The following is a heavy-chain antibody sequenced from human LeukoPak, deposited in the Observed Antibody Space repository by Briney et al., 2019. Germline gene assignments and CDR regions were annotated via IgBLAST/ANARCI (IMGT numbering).Heavy chain of an antibody. J-gene: IGHJ5*02. V-gene: IGHV4-59*01. D-gene: IGHD3-3*01. Sequence: SETLSLTCTVSGGSISSYYWSWIRQPPGKGLEWIGYIYYSGSTDYNPSLKSRVTISVDTSKNEFSLKLSAVTAADTAVYYCAGGVATIFGVVRNWFDPWGQGTLVTVSS. CDR1: GGSISSYY. CDR3: AGGVATIFGVVRNWFDP. CDR2: IYYSGST.